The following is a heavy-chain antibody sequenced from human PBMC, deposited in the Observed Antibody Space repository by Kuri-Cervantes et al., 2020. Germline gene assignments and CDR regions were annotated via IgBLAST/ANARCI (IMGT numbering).Heavy chain of an antibody. CDR1: GYTFTSYT. J-gene: IGHJ4*02. V-gene: IGHV1-69*05. D-gene: IGHD5-12*01. Sequence: SVKVSCKASGYTFTSYTINWVRQAPGQGLEWMGGIIPIFGTANYAQKFQGRVTITTDESTSTAYMELSSLRSEDTAVYYCASASGYDGTFDYWGQGTLVTVSS. CDR3: ASASGYDGTFDY. CDR2: IIPIFGTA.